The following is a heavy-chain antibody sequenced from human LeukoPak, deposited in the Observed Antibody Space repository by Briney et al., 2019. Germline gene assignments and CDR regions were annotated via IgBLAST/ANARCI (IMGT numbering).Heavy chain of an antibody. J-gene: IGHJ3*02. Sequence: ASVKVSCKASGYTSTGYYHHWVRQAPGQGLEWMGWINPNSGATNYAQKFQGRVTMTRDTSLSTAYMELSRLKSDDTAVYYCARDIIVVAYDAFDIWGQGTMVTVSS. D-gene: IGHD2-21*01. CDR2: INPNSGAT. CDR1: GYTSTGYY. V-gene: IGHV1-2*02. CDR3: ARDIIVVAYDAFDI.